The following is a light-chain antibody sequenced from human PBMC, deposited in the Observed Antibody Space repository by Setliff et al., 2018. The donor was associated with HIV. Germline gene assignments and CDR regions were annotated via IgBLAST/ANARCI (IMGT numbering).Light chain of an antibody. Sequence: QSALTQTASVSGSPGQSITISCTATSSDVGDFDSVAWYQQHPGRAPKLMIYEVNNRPSGVSNRFSGSKSGNTASLTISGLQADDEADYYCSSYTTTSTLRVFGAGTKVTVL. CDR1: SSDVGDFDS. J-gene: IGLJ1*01. CDR3: SSYTTTSTLRV. V-gene: IGLV2-14*01. CDR2: EVN.